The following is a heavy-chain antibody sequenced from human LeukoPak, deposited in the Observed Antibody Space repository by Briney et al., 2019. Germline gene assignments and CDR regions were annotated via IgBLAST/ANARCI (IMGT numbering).Heavy chain of an antibody. D-gene: IGHD1-26*01. CDR3: ARQGSTWWDPFDF. CDR2: IKQDGSEK. Sequence: HAGGSLRLSCAASGFTLSNYWISWVRQAPGKGLEWVANIKQDGSEKYYVDSVKGRFTISRDNAYNSLHLQMSSLRADDTAVYYCARQGSTWWDPFDFWGQGTLVTVSS. J-gene: IGHJ4*02. CDR1: GFTLSNYW. V-gene: IGHV3-7*03.